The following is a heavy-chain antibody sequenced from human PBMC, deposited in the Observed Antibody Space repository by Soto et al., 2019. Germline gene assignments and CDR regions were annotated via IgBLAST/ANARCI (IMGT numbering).Heavy chain of an antibody. CDR3: ASIRCSGGSCYYFDY. CDR2: ISAYNGNT. D-gene: IGHD2-15*01. V-gene: IGHV1-18*01. CDR1: GYTFPSYG. J-gene: IGHJ4*02. Sequence: GASVKISCKASGYTFPSYGMSWVRQAPGQGLEWMGWISAYNGNTNYAQKLQGRVTMTTDTSTSTAYMELRSLRSDDTAVYYCASIRCSGGSCYYFDYWGQGTLVTVSS.